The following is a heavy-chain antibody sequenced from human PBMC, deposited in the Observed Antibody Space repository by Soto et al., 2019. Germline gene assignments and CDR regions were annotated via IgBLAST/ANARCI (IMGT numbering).Heavy chain of an antibody. CDR3: ASSRRSSCQWELPVFDY. Sequence: SVKVSCNASGGTFSSYAISWVRQAPVQGLEWMGGIIPIFGTANYAQKFQGRVTITADKSTSTAYMELSSLRSEDTAVYYCASSRRSSCQWELPVFDYWGQGTLVTVSS. CDR2: IIPIFGTA. J-gene: IGHJ4*02. CDR1: GGTFSSYA. V-gene: IGHV1-69*06. D-gene: IGHD1-26*01.